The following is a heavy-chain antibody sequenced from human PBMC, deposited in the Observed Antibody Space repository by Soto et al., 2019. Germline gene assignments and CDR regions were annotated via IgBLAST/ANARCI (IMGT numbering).Heavy chain of an antibody. D-gene: IGHD3-22*01. CDR1: GGTLSTHA. CDR2: IIPMFGTP. Sequence: QVQLVQSGTEVKKPGSSVKVSCKASGGTLSTHAINWVRQAPGQGLEWMGGIIPMFGTPNYAQRFQGRVTITADKSTSTTYMELSSLKSEDTAVYYCASTKYDSSAYYYWYLGLWGRGTLVTVSS. J-gene: IGHJ2*01. CDR3: ASTKYDSSAYYYWYLGL. V-gene: IGHV1-69*06.